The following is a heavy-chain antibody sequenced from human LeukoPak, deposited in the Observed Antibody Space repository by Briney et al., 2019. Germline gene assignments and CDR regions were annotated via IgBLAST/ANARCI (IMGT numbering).Heavy chain of an antibody. CDR2: ISSSSSYR. Sequence: GGSLTLSRTGSGFTFSSYSMKWHRQAPGQGLEGVSSISSSSSYRYYEESVKGRFNISRDNAKNSLYLQMNSLRAEDTSVYYCAELGITMIGGVWGKGTTVTISS. D-gene: IGHD3-10*02. V-gene: IGHV3-21*01. CDR3: AELGITMIGGV. J-gene: IGHJ6*04. CDR1: GFTFSSYS.